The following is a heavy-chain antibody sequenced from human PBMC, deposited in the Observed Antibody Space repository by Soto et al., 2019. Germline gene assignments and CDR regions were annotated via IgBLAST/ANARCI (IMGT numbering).Heavy chain of an antibody. CDR3: AKDVRPDGYWDLDY. CDR1: GFTFGTYS. D-gene: IGHD5-12*01. V-gene: IGHV3-23*01. J-gene: IGHJ4*02. Sequence: GGSLRLSCAASGFTFGTYSMNWVRQAPGKGLEWVSGIYGKGGGTFYADSVKGRFTISRDNSRNTLYLQMNSLRAEDTAVYYCAKDVRPDGYWDLDYWGQGTPVTVSS. CDR2: IYGKGGGT.